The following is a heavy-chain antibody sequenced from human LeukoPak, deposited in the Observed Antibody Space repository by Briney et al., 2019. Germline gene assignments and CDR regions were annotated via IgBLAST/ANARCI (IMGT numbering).Heavy chain of an antibody. CDR3: ARARMVRGVISSWFDP. D-gene: IGHD3-10*01. Sequence: ASVKVSCKASGYTFTGYYMHWVRQAPGQGLEWMGWINPNSGGTNYAQKFQGWVTMTRDTSNSTAYMELSRLRSDDTAVYHCARARMVRGVISSWFDPWGQGTLVTVSS. J-gene: IGHJ5*02. CDR2: INPNSGGT. CDR1: GYTFTGYY. V-gene: IGHV1-2*04.